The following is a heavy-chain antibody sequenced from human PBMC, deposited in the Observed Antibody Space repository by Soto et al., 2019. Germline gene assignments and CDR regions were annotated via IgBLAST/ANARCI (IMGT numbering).Heavy chain of an antibody. Sequence: QVQLQESGPGLVKPSETLSLTCTVSGSSISGSYWSWIRQPPGKGLEWIGYIYYSGSTNYNPSLESRVTISVDTSKNQFSLKLFSVTAADTAVYYCARGLNNQSKYRAPTSYYFDYWGQGTLVTVSS. CDR2: IYYSGST. V-gene: IGHV4-59*01. D-gene: IGHD1-20*01. CDR3: ARGLNNQSKYRAPTSYYFDY. J-gene: IGHJ4*02. CDR1: GSSISGSY.